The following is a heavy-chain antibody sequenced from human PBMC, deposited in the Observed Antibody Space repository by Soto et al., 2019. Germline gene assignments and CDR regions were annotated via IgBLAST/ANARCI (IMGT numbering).Heavy chain of an antibody. V-gene: IGHV3-30-3*01. CDR3: ARVPGWARGYSSRPYYYGMDV. CDR2: ISYDGSNK. D-gene: IGHD5-18*01. CDR1: GFTFSSYA. Sequence: GGSLRLSCAASGFTFSSYAMQWVRQAPGKGLEWVAVISYDGSNKYYADSVKGRFTISRDNSKNTLYLQMNSLRAEDTAVYYCARVPGWARGYSSRPYYYGMDVWGQGTTVTVSS. J-gene: IGHJ6*02.